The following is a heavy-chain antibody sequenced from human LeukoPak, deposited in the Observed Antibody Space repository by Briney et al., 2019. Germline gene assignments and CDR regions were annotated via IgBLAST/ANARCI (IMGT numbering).Heavy chain of an antibody. V-gene: IGHV4-39*01. CDR2: IYYSGST. J-gene: IGHJ4*02. CDR1: GGSISSSSYY. Sequence: SETLSLTCTVSGGSISSSSYYWGWIRQPPGKGLEWIGSIYYSGSTYYNPSLKSRVTISVDTSKNQFSLKLSSVAAADTAVYNCSRRYCSSTSCPFGYWGQGTLVTVSS. CDR3: SRRYCSSTSCPFGY. D-gene: IGHD2-2*01.